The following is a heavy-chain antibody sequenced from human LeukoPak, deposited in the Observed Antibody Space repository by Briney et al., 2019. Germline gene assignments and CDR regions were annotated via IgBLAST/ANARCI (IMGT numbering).Heavy chain of an antibody. J-gene: IGHJ4*02. D-gene: IGHD3-22*01. CDR3: AREDYYDTSGYSDY. CDR1: GFTVSSNY. V-gene: IGHV3-66*01. CDR2: IYSGGST. Sequence: GGSLRLSCAASGFTVSSNYMSWVRQAPGKGLEWVSVIYSGGSTYYADSVKGRFTISRDNSKNTLYLQMNSLRDDDTAVYYCAREDYYDTSGYSDYWGQGTLVTVSS.